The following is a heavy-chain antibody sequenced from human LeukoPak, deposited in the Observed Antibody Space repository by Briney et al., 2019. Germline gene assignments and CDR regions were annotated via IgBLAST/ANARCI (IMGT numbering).Heavy chain of an antibody. Sequence: GGSLRLSCAASGFTFSSYAMHWVRQAPGKGLEYVSAISSNGGSTYYANSVKGRFTISRDNSKNTLYLQMGSLRAEDMAVYYCARALGGTIGMNDYWGQGTLVTASS. CDR1: GFTFSSYA. V-gene: IGHV3-64*01. CDR2: ISSNGGST. D-gene: IGHD6-19*01. J-gene: IGHJ4*02. CDR3: ARALGGTIGMNDY.